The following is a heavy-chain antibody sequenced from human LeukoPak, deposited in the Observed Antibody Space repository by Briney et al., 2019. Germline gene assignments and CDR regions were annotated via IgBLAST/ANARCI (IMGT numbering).Heavy chain of an antibody. CDR3: ARFRSYYYGSGSYYYFDY. V-gene: IGHV4-61*02. Sequence: PSETLSLTCTVSGGSISSGSYYWSWIRQPAGKGLEWIGRIYTSGSTHYNPSLKSRVTISVDTSKNQFSLKLSSVTAADTAVYYCARFRSYYYGSGSYYYFDYWGQGTLVTVSS. CDR2: IYTSGST. J-gene: IGHJ4*02. CDR1: GGSISSGSYY. D-gene: IGHD3-10*01.